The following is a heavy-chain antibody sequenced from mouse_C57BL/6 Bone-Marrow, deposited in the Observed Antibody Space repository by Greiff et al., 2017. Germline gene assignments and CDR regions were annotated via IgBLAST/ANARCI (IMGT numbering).Heavy chain of an antibody. CDR2: ISSGGSYT. V-gene: IGHV5-6*01. CDR1: GFTFSSYG. CDR3: ARGEYGSSFAY. J-gene: IGHJ3*01. Sequence: EVKLMESGGDLVKPGGSLKLSCAASGFTFSSYGMSWVRQTPDKRLEWVATISSGGSYTYYPDSVKGRFTISRDNAKNTLYLQMSSLKSEDTAMYYCARGEYGSSFAYWGQGTLVTVSA. D-gene: IGHD1-1*01.